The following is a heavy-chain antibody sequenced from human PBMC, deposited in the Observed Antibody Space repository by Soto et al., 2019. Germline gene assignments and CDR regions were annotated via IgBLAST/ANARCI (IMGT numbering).Heavy chain of an antibody. J-gene: IGHJ4*02. CDR2: INPSGGST. Sequence: GASVKVSCKASGYTFTSYYMHWVRQAPGQGLEWMGIINPSGGSTSYAQKFQGRVTMTRDTSTSTVYMELSSLRSEDTAVYYCARDSPPRTAILSFDYWGQGTLVTVYS. CDR3: ARDSPPRTAILSFDY. V-gene: IGHV1-46*01. D-gene: IGHD2-2*02. CDR1: GYTFTSYY.